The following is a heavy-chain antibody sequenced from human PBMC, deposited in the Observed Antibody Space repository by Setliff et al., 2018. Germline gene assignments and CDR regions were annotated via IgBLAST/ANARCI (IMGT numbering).Heavy chain of an antibody. V-gene: IGHV3-7*03. J-gene: IGHJ4*02. CDR2: IKKDGSIK. D-gene: IGHD6-19*01. Sequence: PGGSLRLSCAASGFTFRSYWMSWVRQAPGKGLEWVANIKKDGSIKYYLDSVKGRFTISRDNAKNSLYLQMNSLRAEDTAVYYCARPSESSGWYYFDYWCQGTLVTVSS. CDR3: ARPSESSGWYYFDY. CDR1: GFTFRSYW.